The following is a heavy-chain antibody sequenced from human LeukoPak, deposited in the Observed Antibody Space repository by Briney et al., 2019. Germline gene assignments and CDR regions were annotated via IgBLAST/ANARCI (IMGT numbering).Heavy chain of an antibody. CDR1: GDSVSHNRAT. V-gene: IGHV6-1*01. J-gene: IGHJ4*02. CDR2: AYYRSKWYN. CDR3: SRGRGDIDFDY. Sequence: SQALSLTFAISGDSVSHNRATWNWLRQSPSRGLEWLGRAYYRSKWYNNYAVSVKSRITINPDTSRTQFSLQLNSVTPEDTAVYYCSRGRGDIDFDYWGQGTLVIVSS.